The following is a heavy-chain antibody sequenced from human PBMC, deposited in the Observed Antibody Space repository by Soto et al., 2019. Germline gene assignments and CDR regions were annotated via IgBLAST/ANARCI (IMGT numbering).Heavy chain of an antibody. CDR3: ARFKLGEDY. Sequence: QVQLVQSGAEVKKPGSSVKVSCKASGGTFSNYTITWVRQAPGQGLEWMGRLIPILGLANYAQKFRGRVTITADKSTTTADMELGSLRSEDTAMYYCARFKLGEDYWGQGTLVTVSS. V-gene: IGHV1-69*02. CDR2: LIPILGLA. D-gene: IGHD3-16*01. CDR1: GGTFSNYT. J-gene: IGHJ4*02.